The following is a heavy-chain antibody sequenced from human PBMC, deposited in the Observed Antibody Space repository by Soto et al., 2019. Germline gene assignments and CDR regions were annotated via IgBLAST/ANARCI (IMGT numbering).Heavy chain of an antibody. CDR3: ARDPLYYESSGYYPASFDY. Sequence: GGSLRLSCAASGFTFSSYWMSWVRQAPGKGLEWVANIKQDGSEKYYVDSVKGRFTISRDNAKNSLYLQMNSLRAEDTAVYYCARDPLYYESSGYYPASFDYWGQGTLVTVSS. V-gene: IGHV3-7*01. J-gene: IGHJ4*02. D-gene: IGHD3-22*01. CDR1: GFTFSSYW. CDR2: IKQDGSEK.